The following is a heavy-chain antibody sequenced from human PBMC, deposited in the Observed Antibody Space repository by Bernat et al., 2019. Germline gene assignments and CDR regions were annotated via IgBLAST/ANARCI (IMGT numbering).Heavy chain of an antibody. J-gene: IGHJ4*02. Sequence: QVQLQESGPGLVKPSETLSLTCTVSGGSISSYYWSWIRQPPGKGLEWIGYIYYSGSTNYNPSLKSRVTVSVDTSKNQFSLKLRSVTAADTAVYYCARFVVVVAATHFDYWGQGTLVTVSS. CDR3: ARFVVVVAATHFDY. D-gene: IGHD2-15*01. CDR2: IYYSGST. CDR1: GGSISSYY. V-gene: IGHV4-59*08.